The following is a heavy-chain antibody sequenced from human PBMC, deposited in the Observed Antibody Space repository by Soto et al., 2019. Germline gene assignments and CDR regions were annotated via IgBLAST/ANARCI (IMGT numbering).Heavy chain of an antibody. J-gene: IGHJ6*02. Sequence: ASVQVSCQASGCSFNDYHIHWVRQAPGQGLEWLGRINPKSGGTSTAQKFQGWVTMTTDTSISTASMELTRLTSDDTAIYYCARGDSTDCSNGVCSFFYNHDMDFWGQGTTVTVSS. CDR2: INPKSGGT. D-gene: IGHD2-8*01. CDR1: GCSFNDYH. CDR3: ARGDSTDCSNGVCSFFYNHDMDF. V-gene: IGHV1-2*04.